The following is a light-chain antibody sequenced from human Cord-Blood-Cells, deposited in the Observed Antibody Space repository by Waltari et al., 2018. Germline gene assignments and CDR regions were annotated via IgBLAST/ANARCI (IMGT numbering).Light chain of an antibody. CDR3: QQGYSTLRSYT. CDR1: QSISSY. V-gene: IGKV1-39*01. Sequence: DIQMTQSPSSLSASVGDRVTITCRASQSISSYLNWYQQKPGKAPKLLIYAASSLQSGVPSRFSGSGSGTDFTLTISSLQPEDFATYYCQQGYSTLRSYTFGQGTKLEIK. CDR2: AAS. J-gene: IGKJ2*01.